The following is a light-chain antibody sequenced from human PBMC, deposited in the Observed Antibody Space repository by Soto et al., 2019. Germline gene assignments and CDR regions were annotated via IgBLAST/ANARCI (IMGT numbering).Light chain of an antibody. Sequence: DIQMTQSPSSVSASVGDRVTISCRASQGISRSLAWYQQKPGKAPKFLIYAASSLQSGVPSRFSGSGFGTDFTLTISSLQPEDSAIYYCQQADTFPITFGQGTRLEIK. J-gene: IGKJ5*01. V-gene: IGKV1D-12*01. CDR2: AAS. CDR3: QQADTFPIT. CDR1: QGISRS.